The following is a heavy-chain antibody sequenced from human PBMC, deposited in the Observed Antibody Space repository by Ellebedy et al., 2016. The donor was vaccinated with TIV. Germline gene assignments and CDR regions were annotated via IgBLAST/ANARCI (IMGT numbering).Heavy chain of an antibody. Sequence: GESLKISXAASGFTFSNYSMNWVRQAPGKGLEWVSYISSSSGTIYYADSVKGRFTVSRDNAKSSLYLQMNSLRDEDTAVYYCARPYNSGWYSDYWGQGTLVTVSS. D-gene: IGHD6-19*01. J-gene: IGHJ4*02. V-gene: IGHV3-48*02. CDR1: GFTFSNYS. CDR3: ARPYNSGWYSDY. CDR2: ISSSSGTI.